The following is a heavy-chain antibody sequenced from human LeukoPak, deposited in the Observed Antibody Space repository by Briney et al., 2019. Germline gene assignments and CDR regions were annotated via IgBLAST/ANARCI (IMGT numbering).Heavy chain of an antibody. CDR2: IYHSGSI. Sequence: PSETLSLTCTVSGGSISSGGYYWSWIRQPPGKGLEWIGYIYHSGSIYYNPSLKSRVTISVDRSKNQFSLKLSSVTAADTAVYYCARRFIGYYGSGSYYNPDAFDIWGQGTMVTVSS. J-gene: IGHJ3*02. CDR1: GGSISSGGYY. D-gene: IGHD3-10*01. V-gene: IGHV4-30-2*01. CDR3: ARRFIGYYGSGSYYNPDAFDI.